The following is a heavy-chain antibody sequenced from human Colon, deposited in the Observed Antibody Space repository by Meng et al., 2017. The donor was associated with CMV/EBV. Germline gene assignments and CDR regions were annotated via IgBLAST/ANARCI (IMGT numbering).Heavy chain of an antibody. Sequence: GESLKISCAASGFTFSSHSMHWVRQAPGKGPEWVSSISSSSNYIFYADSVRGRFTISRDNAKNSLYLQVNSLKAEDTAVYYCARNGGRGYWGQGTLVTVSS. D-gene: IGHD1-1*01. J-gene: IGHJ4*02. CDR3: ARNGGRGY. V-gene: IGHV3-21*06. CDR1: GFTFSSHS. CDR2: ISSSSNYI.